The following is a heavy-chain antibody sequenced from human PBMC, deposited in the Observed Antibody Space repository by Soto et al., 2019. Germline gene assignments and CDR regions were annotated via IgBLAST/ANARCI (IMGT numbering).Heavy chain of an antibody. J-gene: IGHJ4*02. CDR1: GGSIRSSSYY. CDR3: ARLTVTFPFDY. CDR2: IYYSGST. D-gene: IGHD4-17*01. V-gene: IGHV4-39*01. Sequence: SETLSLTCTVSGGSIRSSSYYWGWIRQPPGKGLEWIGSIYYSGSTYYNPSLKSRVTISVDTSKNQFSLKLSSVTVADTAVYYCARLTVTFPFDYWGQGTLVTVSS.